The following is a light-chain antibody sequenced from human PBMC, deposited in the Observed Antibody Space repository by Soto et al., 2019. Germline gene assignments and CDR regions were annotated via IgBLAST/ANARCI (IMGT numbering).Light chain of an antibody. CDR1: QIVNTH. J-gene: IGKJ2*01. CDR2: AAS. Sequence: IQMTQSPSSLSASVGDRVTITCRASQIVNTHLNWYQQKPGKAPKLLIYAASDLHSGVPSRFSGSGSGTDFTLSISSLQPEPFATYYCQQTFTAIHTFGLPTKLEI. CDR3: QQTFTAIHT. V-gene: IGKV1-39*01.